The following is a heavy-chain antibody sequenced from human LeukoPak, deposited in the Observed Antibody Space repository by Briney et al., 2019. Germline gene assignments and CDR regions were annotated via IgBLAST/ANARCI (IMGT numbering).Heavy chain of an antibody. V-gene: IGHV1-2*02. D-gene: IGHD2/OR15-2a*01. Sequence: GASVKVSCAASGYTFSDYYIHWLRQAPGQGLQWMGWINPKTGGTNYRQQFQGRVTMTRDTSISTVYMELSRLTSDDTAVYYCARPLGSLKEYWWFDPWGQGTPVTVS. J-gene: IGHJ5*02. CDR3: ARPLGSLKEYWWFDP. CDR2: INPKTGGT. CDR1: GYTFSDYY.